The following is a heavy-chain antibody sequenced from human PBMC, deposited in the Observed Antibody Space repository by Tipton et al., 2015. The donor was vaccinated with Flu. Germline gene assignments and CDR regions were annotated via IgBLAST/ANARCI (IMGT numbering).Heavy chain of an antibody. J-gene: IGHJ4*02. D-gene: IGHD3-22*01. V-gene: IGHV1-69*09. CDR2: IVPFLGIT. CDR3: ARASSEYDRPFDY. CDR1: GGTFNNFA. Sequence: QLVQSGAEVKKPRSSVKVSCKSSGGTFNNFALNWVRQAPGQGLEWMGRIVPFLGITNYAQKFGDRLTITTDKSTRTAYMDLSSLRSEDTAVYYCARASSEYDRPFDYWGQGTLVNVSS.